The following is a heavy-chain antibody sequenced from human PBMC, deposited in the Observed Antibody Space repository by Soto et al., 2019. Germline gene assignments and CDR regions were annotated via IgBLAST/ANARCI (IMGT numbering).Heavy chain of an antibody. CDR2: ISAYNGNT. D-gene: IGHD6-6*01. J-gene: IGHJ5*02. Sequence: QVQLVQSGAEVKKPGASVKVSCKASGYTFTSYGISWVRQAPGQGLEWMGWISAYNGNTNYAQKLRGRVTMTTDTSXXTAYXAXXXLXXXHTPVYYCARSSGSAYWFDPWGQGTLVTVSS. V-gene: IGHV1-18*01. CDR3: ARSSGSAYWFDP. CDR1: GYTFTSYG.